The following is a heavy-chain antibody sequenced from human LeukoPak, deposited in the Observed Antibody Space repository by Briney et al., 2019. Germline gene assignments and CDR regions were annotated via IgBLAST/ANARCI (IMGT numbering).Heavy chain of an antibody. V-gene: IGHV3-21*01. CDR1: GFTFSSYS. CDR3: ARGQDTVLTSRDAFDF. CDR2: ISSSSSYI. D-gene: IGHD4-23*01. J-gene: IGHJ3*01. Sequence: GGSLRLSCAASGFTFSSYSMNWVRQAPGKGLEWVSCISSSSSYIYYADSVKGRFTISRDNAKNSLYLQMNSLRAEDTAVYYCARGQDTVLTSRDAFDFWGQGTMVTVSS.